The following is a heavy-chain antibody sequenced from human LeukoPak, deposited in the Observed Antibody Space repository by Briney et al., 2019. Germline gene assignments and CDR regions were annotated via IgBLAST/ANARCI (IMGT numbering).Heavy chain of an antibody. V-gene: IGHV3-66*01. Sequence: PGGSLRLSCAASGFTVSSNYMSWVRQAPGKGLEWVSVIYSGGSTYYADSVKGRFTISRDNSKNTLYLQMNSLRAEDTAVYYCAKGDYSSSWYFDYWGQGTLVTVSS. CDR3: AKGDYSSSWYFDY. CDR1: GFTVSSNY. J-gene: IGHJ4*02. CDR2: IYSGGST. D-gene: IGHD6-13*01.